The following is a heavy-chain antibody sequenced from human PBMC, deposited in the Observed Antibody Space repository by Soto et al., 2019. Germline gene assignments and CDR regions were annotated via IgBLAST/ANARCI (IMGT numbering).Heavy chain of an antibody. V-gene: IGHV1-69*01. CDR2: IIPISGTA. Sequence: QVQLVQSGAEVKKPGSSVKVSCKASGGTFSSYAISWVRQAPGQGLEWMGGIIPISGTANYEQKFQGRVTSTADESTSTAYMELSSLRSEDTAVYYCARSQGSSTSLEIYYYYYYGMDVWGQGTTVTGSS. CDR1: GGTFSSYA. D-gene: IGHD2-2*01. J-gene: IGHJ6*02. CDR3: ARSQGSSTSLEIYYYYYYGMDV.